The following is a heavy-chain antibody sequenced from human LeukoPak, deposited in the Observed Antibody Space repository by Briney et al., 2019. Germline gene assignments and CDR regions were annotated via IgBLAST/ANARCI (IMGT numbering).Heavy chain of an antibody. V-gene: IGHV3-30*18. J-gene: IGHJ6*03. D-gene: IGHD2-8*01. CDR3: AKDRCSNGIGCYYYYMEV. CDR2: ISHDGTVK. CDR1: GFTFSRHG. Sequence: PGGSLRLSCVASGFTFSRHGMQWVRQAPGKGPEWVAVISHDGTVKHYSDSVKGRFSISRDNSKNALYLQMNSLRTEDTAVYYCAKDRCSNGIGCYYYYMEVWGKGTTVTISS.